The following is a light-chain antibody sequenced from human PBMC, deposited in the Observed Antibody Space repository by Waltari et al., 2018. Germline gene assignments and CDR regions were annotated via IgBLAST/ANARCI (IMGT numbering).Light chain of an antibody. Sequence: ETVVTQSPATPSVSPGARATLPCRPSLTTGRSLAWYQQRPGQAPRLVIYGASIRATGIPARFSGSGSETEFALTISGLLPEDSAVYYCQQYNNWPPGTFGQGTKVEI. CDR1: LTTGRS. J-gene: IGKJ1*01. V-gene: IGKV3-15*01. CDR2: GAS. CDR3: QQYNNWPPGT.